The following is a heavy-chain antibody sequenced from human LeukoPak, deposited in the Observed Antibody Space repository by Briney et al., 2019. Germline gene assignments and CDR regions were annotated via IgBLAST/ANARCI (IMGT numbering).Heavy chain of an antibody. CDR3: AKERQTGDYFTSDF. CDR2: ISYDGSNK. D-gene: IGHD4-17*01. V-gene: IGHV3-30-3*01. Sequence: GRSLRLSCAASGFTFSSYAMHWVRQAPGKGLEWVAVISYDGSNKYYADSVKGRFTISRDNSKSTVYLQMNSLRADGTAVYYCAKERQTGDYFTSDFWGQGTLVTVSS. CDR1: GFTFSSYA. J-gene: IGHJ4*02.